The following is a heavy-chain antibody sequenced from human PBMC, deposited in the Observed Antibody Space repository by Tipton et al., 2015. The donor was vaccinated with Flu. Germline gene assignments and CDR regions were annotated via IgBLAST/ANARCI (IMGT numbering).Heavy chain of an antibody. V-gene: IGHV4-61*02. D-gene: IGHD6-13*01. Sequence: TLSLTCTVSGASIASGTYFRTWIRQSAGKGLEWIGRVYTSGDINYNPYLGRQVSVSLDTSKNQFSLRLTSVTAADTAMYYCARANAGPIAPHYFDLWSQGTLVTVSS. CDR1: GASIASGTYF. J-gene: IGHJ4*02. CDR3: ARANAGPIAPHYFDL. CDR2: VYTSGDI.